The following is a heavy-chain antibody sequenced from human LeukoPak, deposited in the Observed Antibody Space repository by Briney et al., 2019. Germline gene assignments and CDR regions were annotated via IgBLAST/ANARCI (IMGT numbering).Heavy chain of an antibody. D-gene: IGHD6-19*01. CDR2: IYHSGST. V-gene: IGHV4-4*02. CDR1: GGSISSSNW. J-gene: IGHJ3*02. CDR3: ARGLAVGARGRDSFDI. Sequence: SETLSLTCAVSGGSISSSNWWSWVRQPPGKGLEWIGEIYHSGSTNYNPSLKSRVTISVDKSKNQFSLKLSSVTAADTAVYYCARGLAVGARGRDSFDIWGQGTMVTVSS.